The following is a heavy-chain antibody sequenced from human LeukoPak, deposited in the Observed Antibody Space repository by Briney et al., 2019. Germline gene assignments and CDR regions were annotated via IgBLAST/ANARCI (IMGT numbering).Heavy chain of an antibody. CDR3: ATHTSGWKGYFDY. D-gene: IGHD6-19*01. CDR1: GFTLSNCW. Sequence: PGGSLRLSCAASGFTLSNCWMSWVRHAPGKGLEWVANIKQDGSEKYYADSVKGRFTISRDNAKNSLYLQMNSLRTEYTAMYYCATHTSGWKGYFDYWGQGTLVTVSS. J-gene: IGHJ4*02. V-gene: IGHV3-7*05. CDR2: IKQDGSEK.